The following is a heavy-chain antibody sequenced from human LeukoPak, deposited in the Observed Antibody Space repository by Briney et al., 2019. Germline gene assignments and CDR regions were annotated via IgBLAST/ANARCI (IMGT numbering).Heavy chain of an antibody. CDR2: ISSSSSYI. Sequence: GGSLRLSCAASGFTFSSYGMTWVRQAPGKGMEWVSSISSSSSYIYYADSVKGRFTISRDNAKNSLYLQMNSLGAEDTAVYYCARALPIRDAFDIWGQGTMVTVSS. CDR1: GFTFSSYG. V-gene: IGHV3-21*01. J-gene: IGHJ3*02. CDR3: ARALPIRDAFDI.